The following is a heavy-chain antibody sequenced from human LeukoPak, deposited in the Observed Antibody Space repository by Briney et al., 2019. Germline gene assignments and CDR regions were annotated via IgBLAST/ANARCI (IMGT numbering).Heavy chain of an antibody. CDR3: AKDLSGSYFYRDVFDK. Sequence: SETLSLTCTVSGYSISSGYYWGWIRQPPGKGLEWIGSIYHSGSTYYNPSLKSQVTISVDTSKNQLSLKLSSVTAADTAVYYCAKDLSGSYFYRDVFDKWGQGTKVTVSS. J-gene: IGHJ3*02. CDR2: IYHSGST. D-gene: IGHD1-26*01. CDR1: GYSISSGYY. V-gene: IGHV4-38-2*02.